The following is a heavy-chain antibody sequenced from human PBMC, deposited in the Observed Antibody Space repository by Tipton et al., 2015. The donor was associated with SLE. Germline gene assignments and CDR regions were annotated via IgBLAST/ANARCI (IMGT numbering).Heavy chain of an antibody. CDR1: GGSISSYY. CDR2: IYYSGST. D-gene: IGHD2-15*01. Sequence: TLSLTCTVSGGSISSYYWSWIRQPPGKGLEWIGYIYYSGSTNYNPSLKSRVTISVDTSKNQFSLKLSSVTAADTAVYYCASLGVVVAATQTVGMDVWGQGPRSPSP. J-gene: IGHJ6*02. V-gene: IGHV4-59*07. CDR3: ASLGVVVAATQTVGMDV.